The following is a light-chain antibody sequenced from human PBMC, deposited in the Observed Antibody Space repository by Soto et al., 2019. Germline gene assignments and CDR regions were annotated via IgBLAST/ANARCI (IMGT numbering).Light chain of an antibody. J-gene: IGLJ1*01. Sequence: QSVLPQPASESGSPGQPITISCTGTSSDVGGYNYVSWYQQHPGKAPKLMIYDVSNRPSGVSNRFSGSKSGNTASLTISGLQAEDEADYYCSSYTSSSTLDVVGIGTKVTV. CDR3: SSYTSSSTLDV. CDR1: SSDVGGYNY. V-gene: IGLV2-14*01. CDR2: DVS.